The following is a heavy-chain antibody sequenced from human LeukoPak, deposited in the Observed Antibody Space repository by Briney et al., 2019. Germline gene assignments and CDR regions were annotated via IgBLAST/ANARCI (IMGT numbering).Heavy chain of an antibody. V-gene: IGHV3-13*05. CDR2: IGTAGDP. D-gene: IGHD6-19*01. Sequence: GGSLRLSCAASGFTFSSYDMHWVRQATGKGLEWVSAIGTAGDPYYPGSVKGRFTISRENAKNTLYLQMNSLRAEDTAVYYCAKGGISGWGFFDYWGQGTLVTVSS. CDR1: GFTFSSYD. CDR3: AKGGISGWGFFDY. J-gene: IGHJ4*02.